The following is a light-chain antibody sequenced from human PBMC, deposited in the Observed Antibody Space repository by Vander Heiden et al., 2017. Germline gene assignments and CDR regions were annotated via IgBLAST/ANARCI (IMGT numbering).Light chain of an antibody. J-gene: IGKJ2*01. V-gene: IGKV1-39*01. CDR2: AAS. Sequence: DIQLTEPPSSLSASVGDRVTISCRASQSISTYLNWYQQKPGRAPKLLIYAASSLQSGVPSRFSGSGSGTDFTITITSLLPEDFATYYCQQSDSTPPEATFGQGPKLEIK. CDR1: QSISTY. CDR3: QQSDSTPPEAT.